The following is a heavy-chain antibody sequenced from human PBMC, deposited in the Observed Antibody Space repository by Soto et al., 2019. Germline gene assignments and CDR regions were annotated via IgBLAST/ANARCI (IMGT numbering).Heavy chain of an antibody. CDR3: ARDPRIATINWFDY. CDR1: GYTFTSYG. Sequence: ASVKVSCKASGYTFTSYGISWVRQAPGQGLEWMGWISAHNGNTKYAQKLQGRVTMTTDTSTGTAYMELRSLRSDDTAVYYCARDPRIATINWFDYWGQGTLVTVSS. D-gene: IGHD6-13*01. V-gene: IGHV1-18*01. CDR2: ISAHNGNT. J-gene: IGHJ5*01.